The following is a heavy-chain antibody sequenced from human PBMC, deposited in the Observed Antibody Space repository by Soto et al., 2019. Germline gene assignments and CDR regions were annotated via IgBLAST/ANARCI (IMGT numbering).Heavy chain of an antibody. Sequence: LSLTCAVSSGSISSSNWWSWVRQPPGKGLEWIGEIYHSGSTNYNPSLKSRVTISVDKSKNQFSLKLSSVTAADTAVYYCARVHWGYYYYMDVWGKGPTVTVSS. D-gene: IGHD3-16*01. V-gene: IGHV4-4*02. J-gene: IGHJ6*03. CDR3: ARVHWGYYYYMDV. CDR1: SGSISSSNW. CDR2: IYHSGST.